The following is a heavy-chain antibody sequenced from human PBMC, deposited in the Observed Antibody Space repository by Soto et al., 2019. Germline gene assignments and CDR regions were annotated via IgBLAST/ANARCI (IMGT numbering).Heavy chain of an antibody. CDR1: GGSMSSYY. CDR2: IYYSGST. J-gene: IGHJ5*02. CDR3: ARGIAAAGVRGTSRLTNWFNP. V-gene: IGHV4-59*01. Sequence: ETLSLTCTVSGGSMSSYYWSWFRQPPGKGLEWIGYIYYSGSTNYNPSLKSRVTISVDTSKNQFSLKLSSVTAADTAVYYCARGIAAAGVRGTSRLTNWFNPWGQGTLVTVSS. D-gene: IGHD6-13*01.